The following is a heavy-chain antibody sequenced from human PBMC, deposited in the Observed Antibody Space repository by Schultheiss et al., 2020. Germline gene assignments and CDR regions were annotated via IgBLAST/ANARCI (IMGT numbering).Heavy chain of an antibody. CDR2: ISYDGSNK. V-gene: IGHV3-30*18. Sequence: GGSLRLSCAASGFTFSSYGMHWVRQAPGKGLEWVAVISYDGSNKYYADSVKGRFTISRDNSKNTLYLQMNSLRAEDTAVYYCAKRGRSGYSSGWYGADYWGQGTLVTVSS. CDR1: GFTFSSYG. D-gene: IGHD6-19*01. J-gene: IGHJ4*02. CDR3: AKRGRSGYSSGWYGADY.